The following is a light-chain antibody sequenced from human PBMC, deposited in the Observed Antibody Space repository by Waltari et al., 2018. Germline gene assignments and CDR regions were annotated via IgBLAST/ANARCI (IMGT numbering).Light chain of an antibody. CDR3: QQYNDWPWT. CDR1: DTFGSN. Sequence: EIVMTQSPVSLSLSVGETATRSCRASDTFGSNLAWYQQKAGQAPRLLIFGISTRAAGVPDRISGSGSGTEFTLTIKRLQSDDFAFYFCQQYNDWPWTFGQGTEVEIK. V-gene: IGKV3-15*01. J-gene: IGKJ1*01. CDR2: GIS.